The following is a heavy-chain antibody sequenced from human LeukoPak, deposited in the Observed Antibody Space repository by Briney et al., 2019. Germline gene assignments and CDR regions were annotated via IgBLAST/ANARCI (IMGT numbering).Heavy chain of an antibody. D-gene: IGHD3-9*01. Sequence: ASVEVSCKVSGYTLTELSMHWVRQAPGKGLEWMGGFDPEDGETIYAQKFQGRVTMTEDTSTDTAYMELSSLRSEDTAVYYCATDIRYFDPPYGMDVWGQGTTATVSS. V-gene: IGHV1-24*01. CDR3: ATDIRYFDPPYGMDV. CDR1: GYTLTELS. J-gene: IGHJ6*02. CDR2: FDPEDGET.